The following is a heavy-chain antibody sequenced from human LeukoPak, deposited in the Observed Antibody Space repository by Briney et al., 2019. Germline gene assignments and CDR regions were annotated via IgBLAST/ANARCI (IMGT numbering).Heavy chain of an antibody. V-gene: IGHV3-11*04. D-gene: IGHD2-2*03. CDR1: GFSFSDYY. CDR3: ESGYCGSISCYASVY. Sequence: GGSLRLSCAASGFSFSDYYMTWIRQAPGKGLEWVSYISSSGSTIYYADSVKGRFTISRDNAKNSLYLQMNSLRAEDTAVYYCESGYCGSISCYASVYWGQGTLVTVSS. J-gene: IGHJ4*02. CDR2: ISSSGSTI.